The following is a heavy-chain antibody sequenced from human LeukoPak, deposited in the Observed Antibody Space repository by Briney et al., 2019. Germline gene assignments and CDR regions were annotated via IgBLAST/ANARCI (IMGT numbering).Heavy chain of an antibody. CDR1: GFTFTNYA. J-gene: IGHJ6*03. CDR2: ISDSGGST. Sequence: RAGGSLRLSCAASGFTFTNYAMSWVRQAPGKGLEWVSGISDSGGSTYYADSVKGRFTISRDNSKNTLFLQMNSLRVEDTAVYYRAKDPLFFTVPKSGYYYMDVWGKGTTVTVSS. CDR3: AKDPLFFTVPKSGYYYMDV. V-gene: IGHV3-23*01. D-gene: IGHD3-10*01.